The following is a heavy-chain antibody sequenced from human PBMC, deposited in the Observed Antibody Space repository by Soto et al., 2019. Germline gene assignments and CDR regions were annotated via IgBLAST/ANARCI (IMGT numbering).Heavy chain of an antibody. CDR3: AIGGYIDVVVPGRWFDP. D-gene: IGHD2-21*01. J-gene: IGHJ5*02. CDR1: GGSFSNTA. V-gene: IGHV1-69*13. Sequence: ASVKVSCKASGGSFSNTALNWVRQAPGQGLEWMGGILPMFGTVKYAQKFQARVTITADVSTGAAYMELRSLISEDTAVYYRAIGGYIDVVVPGRWFDPWGQGTLVTVSS. CDR2: ILPMFGTV.